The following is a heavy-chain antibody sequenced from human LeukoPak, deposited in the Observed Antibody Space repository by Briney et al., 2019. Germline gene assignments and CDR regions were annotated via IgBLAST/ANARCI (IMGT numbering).Heavy chain of an antibody. J-gene: IGHJ6*03. Sequence: SVKVSCKASGGTFSTYAFSWVRQAPGQGLEWMGGIIPIFDTANYAQKFQGRVTITADESTRSAYMELSSLRSEDTAVYYCARSAGGVIGVVTPALSGTRPPYFYYYMDVWGRGTTVTVSS. CDR3: ARSAGGVIGVVTPALSGTRPPYFYYYMDV. D-gene: IGHD2-2*01. CDR2: IIPIFDTA. CDR1: GGTFSTYA. V-gene: IGHV1-69*13.